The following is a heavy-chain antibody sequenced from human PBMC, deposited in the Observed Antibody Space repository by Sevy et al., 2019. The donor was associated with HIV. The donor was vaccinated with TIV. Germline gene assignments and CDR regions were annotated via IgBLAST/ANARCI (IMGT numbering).Heavy chain of an antibody. CDR3: AKATGYSSTYGMDV. D-gene: IGHD6-13*01. CDR1: GFTFSSYA. CDR2: ISGSGGST. V-gene: IGHV3-23*01. J-gene: IGHJ6*02. Sequence: GGSLRLSCAASGFTFSSYAMSWVRQAPGKGLEWVSAISGSGGSTYYADSVKGRFTISRDNSKNTLYLQMNSPRAEDTAVYYCAKATGYSSTYGMDVWGQGTTVTVSS.